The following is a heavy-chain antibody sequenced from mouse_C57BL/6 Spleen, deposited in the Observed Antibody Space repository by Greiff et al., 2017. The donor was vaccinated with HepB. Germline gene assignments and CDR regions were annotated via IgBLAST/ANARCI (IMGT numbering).Heavy chain of an antibody. Sequence: QVHVKQPGAELVKPGASVKLSCKASGYTFTSYWMHWVKQRPGQGLEWIGMIHPNSGSTNYNEKFKSKATLTVDKSSSTAYMQLSSLTSEDSAVYYCARSKGLLGYFDYWGQGTTLTVSS. J-gene: IGHJ2*01. V-gene: IGHV1-64*01. CDR3: ARSKGLLGYFDY. D-gene: IGHD1-1*01. CDR2: IHPNSGST. CDR1: GYTFTSYW.